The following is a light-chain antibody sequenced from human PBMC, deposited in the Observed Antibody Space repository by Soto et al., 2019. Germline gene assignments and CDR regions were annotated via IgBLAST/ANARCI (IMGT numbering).Light chain of an antibody. V-gene: IGKV1-5*01. CDR1: QSISSW. Sequence: DIPLTQSHSTLSASLVDGVNIXCRASQSISSWLAWYQQKPGKAPKLLIYDASSLESGVPSRFSGSGSGTEFTLTISSLQPEDFATYYCQQDYTYPWTFGQGTKVDIK. CDR3: QQDYTYPWT. CDR2: DAS. J-gene: IGKJ1*01.